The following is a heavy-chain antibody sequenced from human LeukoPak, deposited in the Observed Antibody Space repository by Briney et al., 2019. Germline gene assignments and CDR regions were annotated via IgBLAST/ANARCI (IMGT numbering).Heavy chain of an antibody. J-gene: IGHJ6*02. CDR1: GFTVSSNY. V-gene: IGHV3-66*02. Sequence: GGSLRLSCAASGFTVSSNYMSWVRQAPGKGLEWVSVIYSGGSTYYADSVKGRFTISRDNSKNTLYLQMNSLRAEDTAVYYCARARYDSSGYHYYYYGMDVWGQGTTVTVSS. D-gene: IGHD3-22*01. CDR2: IYSGGST. CDR3: ARARYDSSGYHYYYYGMDV.